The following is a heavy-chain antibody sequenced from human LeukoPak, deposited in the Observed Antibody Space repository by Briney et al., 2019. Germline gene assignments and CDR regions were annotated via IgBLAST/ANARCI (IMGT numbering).Heavy chain of an antibody. CDR3: ARTREYYDSSRVAFDI. J-gene: IGHJ3*02. CDR1: GYTFTGYY. Sequence: ASEKVSCKASGYTFTGYYMHWVRQAPGQGLEWMGWINPNSGGTNYAQKFQGRVTMTRDTSISTAYMELSRLRSDDTAVYYCARTREYYDSSRVAFDIWGQGTMVTVSS. CDR2: INPNSGGT. D-gene: IGHD3-22*01. V-gene: IGHV1-2*02.